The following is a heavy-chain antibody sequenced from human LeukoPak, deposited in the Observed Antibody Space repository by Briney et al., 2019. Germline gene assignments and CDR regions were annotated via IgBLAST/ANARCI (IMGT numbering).Heavy chain of an antibody. CDR3: ARGLRFLDPRLFDY. CDR2: IIPIFGTA. Sequence: SVKVSCKASGGTFSSYAISWVRQAPGQGLEWMGGIIPIFGTANYAQKFQGRVTITADESTSTAYMELSSLRSEDTAVYYCARGLRFLDPRLFDYWGQGTLVTVSS. V-gene: IGHV1-69*13. CDR1: GGTFSSYA. D-gene: IGHD3-3*01. J-gene: IGHJ4*02.